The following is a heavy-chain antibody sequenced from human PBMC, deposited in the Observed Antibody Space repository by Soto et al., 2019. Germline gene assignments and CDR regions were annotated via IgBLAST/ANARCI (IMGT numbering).Heavy chain of an antibody. J-gene: IGHJ4*02. V-gene: IGHV4-59*01. Sequence: SETLSLTCTVSGGSISSYYWSWIRQPPGKGLEWIGYIYYSGSTNYNPSLKSRVTISVDTSKNQFSLKLSSVTAADTAVYYCVRTYSSGWYANFDYWGQGTLVTAPQ. CDR3: VRTYSSGWYANFDY. D-gene: IGHD6-19*01. CDR1: GGSISSYY. CDR2: IYYSGST.